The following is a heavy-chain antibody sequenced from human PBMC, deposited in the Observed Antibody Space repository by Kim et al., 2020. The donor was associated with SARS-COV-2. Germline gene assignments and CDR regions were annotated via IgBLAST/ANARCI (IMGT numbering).Heavy chain of an antibody. D-gene: IGHD1-26*01. V-gene: IGHV3-21*04. J-gene: IGHJ5*02. CDR3: ATQRSLPSRT. CDR1: GFSFSTYV. Sequence: GGSLRLSCAASGFSFSTYVMNWVRQAPGKGLEWVSSIGSTSNDIYYADSVKGRFTISRDNAKNSLFLQMNSLRAEDTAVYYCATQRSLPSRTWGQGTLVTVSS. CDR2: IGSTSNDI.